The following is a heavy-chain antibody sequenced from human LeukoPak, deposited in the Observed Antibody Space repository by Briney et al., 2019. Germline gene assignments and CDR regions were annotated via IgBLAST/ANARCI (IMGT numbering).Heavy chain of an antibody. CDR2: ISPSGSAI. D-gene: IGHD2-15*01. Sequence: GGSLRLSCATSGFTLRSYEMNWVRQAPGKGREWFSYISPSGSAIYTDSVKGRFTISTHNAKHSLFLQMNSLRAEDTAVYYCGRGAYCSGGTCHRFNAFDIWGQGKTVTVSS. V-gene: IGHV3-48*03. J-gene: IGHJ3*02. CDR3: GRGAYCSGGTCHRFNAFDI. CDR1: GFTLRSYE.